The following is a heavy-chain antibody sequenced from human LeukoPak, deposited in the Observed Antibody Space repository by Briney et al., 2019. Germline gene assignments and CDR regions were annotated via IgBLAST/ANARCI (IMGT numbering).Heavy chain of an antibody. CDR2: ISYDGSNK. CDR3: ARGIAVAGIVGVFDY. Sequence: PGGSLRLSCAASGFIFSNSAMHWVRQAPGKGLEWVAVISYDGSNKYYADSVKGRFTISRDNSKNTLYLQMNSLRAEDTAVYYCARGIAVAGIVGVFDYWGQGILVTVSS. CDR1: GFIFSNSA. V-gene: IGHV3-30*03. J-gene: IGHJ4*02. D-gene: IGHD6-13*01.